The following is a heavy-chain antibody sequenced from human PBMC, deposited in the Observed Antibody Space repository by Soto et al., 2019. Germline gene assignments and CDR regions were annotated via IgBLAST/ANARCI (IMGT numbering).Heavy chain of an antibody. J-gene: IGHJ3*02. V-gene: IGHV4-59*01. CDR2: IYYSGST. Sequence: SETLSLTCTVSGGSISSYYWSWIRQPPGKGLEWIGYIYYSGSTNYNPSLKSRVTISVDTSKNQFSLKLSSVTAADTAVYYCAREGESGSYYLQAFDIWGQGTMVTVS. CDR3: AREGESGSYYLQAFDI. D-gene: IGHD1-26*01. CDR1: GGSISSYY.